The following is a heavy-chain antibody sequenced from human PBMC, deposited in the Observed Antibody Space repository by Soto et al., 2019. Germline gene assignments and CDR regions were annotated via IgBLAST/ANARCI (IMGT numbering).Heavy chain of an antibody. CDR1: GFTFDDYG. V-gene: IGHV3-20*04. CDR3: ARAPGSWEGFGELFTYYYGMDV. J-gene: IGHJ6*02. CDR2: INWNGGST. D-gene: IGHD3-10*01. Sequence: GGSLRLSCAASGFTFDDYGMSWVRQAPGKGLEWVSGINWNGGSTGYADSVKGRFTISRDNAKNSLYLQMNSLRAEDTAVYYCARAPGSWEGFGELFTYYYGMDVWGQGITVTVSS.